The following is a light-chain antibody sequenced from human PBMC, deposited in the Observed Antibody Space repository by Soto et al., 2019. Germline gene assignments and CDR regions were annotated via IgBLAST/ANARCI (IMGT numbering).Light chain of an antibody. J-gene: IGLJ1*01. CDR2: EVS. CDR3: SSYSISTAYL. V-gene: IGLV2-14*01. Sequence: QSVLTQPASVSGSPGQSITISCTGTSSDVGGYDYVSWYQLHPGKAPKLMVFEVSNRPSGVSYRFSGSKSGNTASLTISGLQAEDEADYFCSSYSISTAYLFGTGTKVTL. CDR1: SSDVGGYDY.